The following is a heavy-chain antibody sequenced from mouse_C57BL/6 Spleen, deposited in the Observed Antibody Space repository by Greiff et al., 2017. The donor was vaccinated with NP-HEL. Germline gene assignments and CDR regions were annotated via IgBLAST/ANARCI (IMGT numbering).Heavy chain of an antibody. J-gene: IGHJ2*01. Sequence: QVQLKQSGPELVKPGASVKISCKASGYAFSSSWMNWVKQRPGKGLEWIGRIYPGDGDTNYNGKFKGKATLTADKSSGTAYMQLSSLTSEDSAVYFCARSYGSSPFDYWGQGTTLTVSS. V-gene: IGHV1-82*01. D-gene: IGHD1-1*01. CDR3: ARSYGSSPFDY. CDR1: GYAFSSSW. CDR2: IYPGDGDT.